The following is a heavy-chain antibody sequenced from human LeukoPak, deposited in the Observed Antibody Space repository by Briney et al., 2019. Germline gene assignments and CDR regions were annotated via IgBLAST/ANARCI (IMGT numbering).Heavy chain of an antibody. CDR2: INHSGST. V-gene: IGHV4-34*01. CDR1: GGSFSGYY. D-gene: IGHD2-2*01. CDR3: ARGDCSSTSCYFDY. J-gene: IGHJ4*02. Sequence: SETLSLTCTVYGGSFSGYYWSWIRQPPGKGLEWIGEINHSGSTNYNPSLKSRVTISGDTSKNQFSLKLSSETAADTAVYYCARGDCSSTSCYFDYWGQGTLVTVSS.